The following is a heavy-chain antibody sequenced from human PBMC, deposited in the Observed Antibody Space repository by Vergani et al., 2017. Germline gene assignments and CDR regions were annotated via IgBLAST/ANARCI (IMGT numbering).Heavy chain of an antibody. CDR3: ARLSYDTTPYLQGGYDC. J-gene: IGHJ4*02. CDR2: ISARYPST. Sequence: VQLVESGGGVVQPGRSLRLSCAASGFTFSSYGMHWVRQAPGKGLEWVSAISARYPSTYYADSVKGRFTISSDNSKNMLYLQMNSLRAEDTAVYYCARLSYDTTPYLQGGYDCWGQGTLVSVS. D-gene: IGHD3-22*01. V-gene: IGHV3-23*04. CDR1: GFTFSSYG.